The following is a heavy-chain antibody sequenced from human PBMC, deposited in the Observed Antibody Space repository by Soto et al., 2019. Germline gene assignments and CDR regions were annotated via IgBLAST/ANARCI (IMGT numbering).Heavy chain of an antibody. CDR3: AKGQHCSTTSCYFYFYGMDV. V-gene: IGHV3-23*01. CDR2: ISGSGDNK. J-gene: IGHJ6*02. D-gene: IGHD2-2*01. Sequence: PGGSLRLSCAASGFTFSSYAMSWVRQAPGEGLECVSSISGSGDNKYYADSVKGRLTISRDNSKNTLYLQMNSLRAEDTAVYYCAKGQHCSTTSCYFYFYGMDVWGQGTKVTVSS. CDR1: GFTFSSYA.